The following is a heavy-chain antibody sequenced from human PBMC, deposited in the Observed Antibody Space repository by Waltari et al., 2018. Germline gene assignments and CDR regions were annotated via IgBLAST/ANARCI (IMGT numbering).Heavy chain of an antibody. CDR3: ARGVVAGYNWFDP. V-gene: IGHV4-59*01. Sequence: QVQLQESGPGLVKPSETLSLTCTVSGGSISSYYWSWIRQPPGKGLEWIGYIYYSGSTNYNPSLKSRVTISVDTSKNQFSLKLSSVTAADTAVYYCARGVVAGYNWFDPWGQGTLVTVSS. J-gene: IGHJ5*02. D-gene: IGHD6-19*01. CDR2: IYYSGST. CDR1: GGSISSYY.